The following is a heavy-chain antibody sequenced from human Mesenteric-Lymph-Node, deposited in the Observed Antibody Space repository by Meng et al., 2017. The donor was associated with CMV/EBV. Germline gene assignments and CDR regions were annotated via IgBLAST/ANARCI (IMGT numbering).Heavy chain of an antibody. CDR3: ARHYNWGWYDF. CDR1: GGSISSYY. J-gene: IGHJ4*02. D-gene: IGHD7-27*01. CDR2: IYYRGST. Sequence: SETLSLTCTVSGGSISSYYWSWIRQPPEKGLEWIGYIYYRGSTNLNPSLRSRVTISVDTSKNQFSLKLSSVTAADTAVYFCARHYNWGWYDFWGQGAVVTVSS. V-gene: IGHV4-59*01.